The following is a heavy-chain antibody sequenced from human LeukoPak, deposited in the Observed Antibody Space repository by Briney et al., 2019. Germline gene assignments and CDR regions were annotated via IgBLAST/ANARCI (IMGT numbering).Heavy chain of an antibody. J-gene: IGHJ4*02. CDR1: GGSISSYY. D-gene: IGHD3-3*01. V-gene: IGHV4-59*01. CDR3: ARSDFWSGSIDY. Sequence: SETLSLTCTVSGGSISSYYWSWIRQPPGKGLEWIGYIYYGGSTNYNPSLKSRVTISVDTSKNQFSLKLSSVTAADTAVYYCARSDFWSGSIDYWGQGTLVTASS. CDR2: IYYGGST.